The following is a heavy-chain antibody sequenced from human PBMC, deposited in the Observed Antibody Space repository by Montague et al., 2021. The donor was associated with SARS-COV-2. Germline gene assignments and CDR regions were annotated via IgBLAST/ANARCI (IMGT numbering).Heavy chain of an antibody. D-gene: IGHD2-2*01. J-gene: IGHJ4*02. CDR2: IYYSGST. V-gene: IGHV4-39*01. Sequence: SETLSLTCTVSGGSINNYFWSWIRQPPGKGLEWIGSIYYSGSTYYNPSLKSRVTISVDTSKNQFSLKLSSVTAADTAVYYCARHPLGYCSSTSCHVGWGQGTLVTVSS. CDR3: ARHPLGYCSSTSCHVG. CDR1: GGSINNYF.